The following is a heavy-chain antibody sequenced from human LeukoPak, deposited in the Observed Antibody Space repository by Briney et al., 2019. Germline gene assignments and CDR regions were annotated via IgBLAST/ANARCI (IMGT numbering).Heavy chain of an antibody. CDR2: ISGSGDNT. CDR1: GFTFSSYV. CDR3: ARGDSSGYYYFDY. Sequence: GGSLRLSCAASGFTFSSYVMSWVRQAPGKGLEWVSVISGSGDNTYYADSVKGRLTISRDNSKNTLYLQMNSLRAEDTAVYYCARGDSSGYYYFDYWGQGTLVTVSS. V-gene: IGHV3-23*01. J-gene: IGHJ4*02. D-gene: IGHD6-19*01.